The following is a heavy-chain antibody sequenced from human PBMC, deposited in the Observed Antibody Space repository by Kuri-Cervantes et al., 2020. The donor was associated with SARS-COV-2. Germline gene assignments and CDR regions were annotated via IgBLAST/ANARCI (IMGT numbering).Heavy chain of an antibody. V-gene: IGHV4-30-4*08. CDR3: ARALAARADY. D-gene: IGHD6-6*01. Sequence: SETLSLTCTVSGGSISSGDYYWSWIRQPPGKGLEWIGYIYYSGSTYYNPSLKSRVTISVDTSKNQFSLKLSSVTASDTAVYYCARALAARADYWGQGTLVTVSS. CDR2: IYYSGST. J-gene: IGHJ4*02. CDR1: GGSISSGDYY.